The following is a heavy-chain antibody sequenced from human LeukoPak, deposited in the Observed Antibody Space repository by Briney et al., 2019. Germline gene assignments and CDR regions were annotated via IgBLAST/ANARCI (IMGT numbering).Heavy chain of an antibody. V-gene: IGHV3-7*03. CDR2: IKEDGTET. Sequence: GGSLRLACAASGFAFSDSWMTWIRQAPGKGLEWVANIKEDGTETYYEDSVKGRFTISRDNAKNSLYLQMNSLRVEDTAVYYCAKEGRSLQTYWGQGTLVTVSS. CDR1: GFAFSDSW. J-gene: IGHJ4*02. D-gene: IGHD5-24*01. CDR3: AKEGRSLQTY.